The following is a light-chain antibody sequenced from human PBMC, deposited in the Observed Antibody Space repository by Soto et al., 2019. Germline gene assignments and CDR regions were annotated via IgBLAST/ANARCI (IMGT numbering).Light chain of an antibody. J-gene: IGKJ5*01. V-gene: IGKV3-15*01. CDR1: HSVNSH. CDR2: GAS. CDR3: QQYKNWPL. Sequence: MLMTQSPATLSVSPGERVTLSFRTSHSVNSHVAWYQQKPGQAPRLLLYGASTRATGIPVGFSGSGFGTEFTLTISSLQSEDFAVYYCQQYKNWPLFGQGTRLEIK.